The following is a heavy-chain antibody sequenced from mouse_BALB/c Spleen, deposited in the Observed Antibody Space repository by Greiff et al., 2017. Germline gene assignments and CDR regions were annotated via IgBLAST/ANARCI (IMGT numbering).Heavy chain of an antibody. CDR1: GYAFTNYL. Sequence: VQLQESGAELVRPGTSVKVSCKASGYAFTNYLIEWVKQRPGQGLEWIGVINPGSGGTNYNEKFKGKATLTADKSSSTAYMQLSSLTSDDSAVYVCARRDYDGYLYYLDYWGQGTTLTVSS. D-gene: IGHD2-3*01. J-gene: IGHJ2*01. V-gene: IGHV1-54*01. CDR3: ARRDYDGYLYYLDY. CDR2: INPGSGGT.